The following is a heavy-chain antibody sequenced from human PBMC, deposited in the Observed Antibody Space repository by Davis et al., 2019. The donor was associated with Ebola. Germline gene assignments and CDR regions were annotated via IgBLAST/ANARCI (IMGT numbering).Heavy chain of an antibody. V-gene: IGHV3-21*01. Sequence: PGGSLRLSCAASGFTFSSYSMNWVRQAPGKGLEWVSSISSSSSYIYYADSVKGRFTISRDNAKNSLYLQMNSLRAEDTAVYYCARDQVPAAPFDYWGQGTLVTVSS. CDR1: GFTFSSYS. CDR2: ISSSSSYI. D-gene: IGHD2-2*01. J-gene: IGHJ4*02. CDR3: ARDQVPAAPFDY.